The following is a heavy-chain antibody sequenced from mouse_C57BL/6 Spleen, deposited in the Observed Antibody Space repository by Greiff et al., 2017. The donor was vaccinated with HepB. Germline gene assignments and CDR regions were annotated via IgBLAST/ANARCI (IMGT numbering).Heavy chain of an antibody. CDR1: GFSLTSYG. D-gene: IGHD1-1*01. J-gene: IGHJ3*01. V-gene: IGHV2-6*01. CDR2: IWGVGST. Sequence: VQLQESGPGLVAPSQSLSITCTVSGFSLTSYGVDWVRQSPGKGLEWLGVIWGVGSTNYNSALKSRLSISKDNSKSQVFLKMNSLQTDDTAMYYCASGYGSSQAWFAYWGQGTLVTVSA. CDR3: ASGYGSSQAWFAY.